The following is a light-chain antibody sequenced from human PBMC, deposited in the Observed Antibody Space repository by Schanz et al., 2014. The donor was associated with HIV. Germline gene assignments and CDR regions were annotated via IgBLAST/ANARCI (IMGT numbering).Light chain of an antibody. CDR3: SSWAGNYVKI. J-gene: IGLJ1*01. CDR2: DVT. CDR1: SSDIGAYNY. V-gene: IGLV2-8*01. Sequence: QSALTQPASVSGSPGQSITLSCTGSSSDIGAYNYVSWYQQYPGKAPKLIIYDVTKRPSGVPDRFSGSKSGNTASLTVSGLQAEDEADYYCSSWAGNYVKIFGSGTKLTVL.